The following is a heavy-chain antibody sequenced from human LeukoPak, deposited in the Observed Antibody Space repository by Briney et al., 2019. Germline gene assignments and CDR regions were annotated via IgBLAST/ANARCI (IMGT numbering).Heavy chain of an antibody. Sequence: GGSLRLSCAASGFTFSGYWMHWVRQVPGKGLVWVSRINSDGSSTSYADSVKGRFTISRDNAKNTLYVQMNSLRAEDTAVYYCSTGSGHAFGIWGRGTMVTVSS. J-gene: IGHJ3*02. CDR3: STGSGHAFGI. CDR2: INSDGSST. V-gene: IGHV3-74*01. D-gene: IGHD3-10*01. CDR1: GFTFSGYW.